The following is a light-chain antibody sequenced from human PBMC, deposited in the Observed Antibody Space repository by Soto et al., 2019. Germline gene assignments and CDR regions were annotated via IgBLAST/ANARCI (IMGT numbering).Light chain of an antibody. CDR1: QAITSW. V-gene: IGKV1-12*01. Sequence: DIPVTQSPSSVSASVGDRVTITCRASQAITSWLAWYQQKPGRAPKLLIYSASSLQSGAPSRFSGSGAGTDFTLNITSLQPDDAAVYYCQQTRSFPLTFGGGTKVEI. J-gene: IGKJ4*01. CDR3: QQTRSFPLT. CDR2: SAS.